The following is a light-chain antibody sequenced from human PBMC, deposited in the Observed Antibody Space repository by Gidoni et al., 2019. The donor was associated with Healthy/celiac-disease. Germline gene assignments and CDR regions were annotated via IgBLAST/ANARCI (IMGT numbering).Light chain of an antibody. CDR2: AAS. CDR1: QSISSY. J-gene: IGKJ4*01. CDR3: QQSYSTPLT. Sequence: NQLTHSPSSLSASVGDRVTIPCRASQSISSYLNWYQQKPGKAPKLLIYAASSLQSGVPSRFSGSGSGTDFTLTISSLQPEDFATYYCQQSYSTPLTFGGGTKVEIK. V-gene: IGKV1-39*01.